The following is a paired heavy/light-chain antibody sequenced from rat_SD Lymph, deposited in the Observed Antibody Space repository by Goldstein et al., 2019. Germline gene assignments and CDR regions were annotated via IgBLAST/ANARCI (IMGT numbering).Heavy chain of an antibody. CDR2: IWSGGST. CDR1: GFSLTSNS. V-gene: IGHV2-1*01. CDR3: TRALQYYFDY. D-gene: IGHD1-1*01. J-gene: IGHJ2*01. Sequence: QVQLKESGPGLVQPSQTLSLTCTVSGFSLTSNSVSWVRQPPGKGLEWMGAIWSGGSTDYNSALKSRLSISRDTSKSQVFLKMNSLQTEDTAIYFCTRALQYYFDYWGQGVMVTVSS.
Light chain of an antibody. Sequence: DIRMTQSPASLSASLGETVNIECLASEDIYSDLAWYQQKPGKSPQLLIYNANSLQNGVPSRFSGSGSGTQYSLKINSLQSEDVATYFCQQYNNYPLTFGSGTKLEIK. CDR1: EDIYSD. V-gene: IGKV12S32*01. J-gene: IGKJ5*01. CDR2: NAN. CDR3: QQYNNYPLT.